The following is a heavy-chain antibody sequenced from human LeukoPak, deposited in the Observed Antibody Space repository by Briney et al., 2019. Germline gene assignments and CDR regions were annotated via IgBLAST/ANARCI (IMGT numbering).Heavy chain of an antibody. D-gene: IGHD1-1*01. V-gene: IGHV1-24*01. CDR1: GYTLTELS. CDR3: ATALGTRTQDAFDI. CDR2: FDPEDGET. J-gene: IGHJ3*02. Sequence: GASVKVSCKVSGYTLTELSMHWVRQAPGKGHEWMGGFDPEDGETIYAQKFQGRVTMTEDTSTDTAYMELSSLRSEDTAVYYCATALGTRTQDAFDIWGQGTMVTVSS.